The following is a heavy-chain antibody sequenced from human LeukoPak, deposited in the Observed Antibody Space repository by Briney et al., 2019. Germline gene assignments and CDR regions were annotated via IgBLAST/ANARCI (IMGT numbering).Heavy chain of an antibody. CDR3: ARSSRELGGYAPWELMPPFDY. CDR2: TSSSDAGT. J-gene: IGHJ4*02. Sequence: PGGSLRLSCAASGFTLNNYAMSWVRQAPGKGLEWVSATSSSDAGTYHADSVRGRFTISRDNSKNTLYLQMNSLRAEDTAVYYCARSSRELGGYAPWELMPPFDYWGQGTLVTVSS. V-gene: IGHV3-23*01. CDR1: GFTLNNYA. D-gene: IGHD1-7*01.